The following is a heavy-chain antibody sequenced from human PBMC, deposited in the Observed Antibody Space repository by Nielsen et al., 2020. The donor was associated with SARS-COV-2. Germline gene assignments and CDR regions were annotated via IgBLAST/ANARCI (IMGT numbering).Heavy chain of an antibody. V-gene: IGHV1-3*01. CDR3: ARHRGGYIDY. Sequence: ASVKVSCKASGYTFTSNALHWVRQAPGQRLEWMGWINAGNGNTKYSQKFQGRVTITRDTSASTAYMELSSLRSEDTALYYCARHRGGYIDYWGQGTLVTVSS. D-gene: IGHD3-10*01. CDR1: GYTFTSNA. J-gene: IGHJ4*02. CDR2: INAGNGNT.